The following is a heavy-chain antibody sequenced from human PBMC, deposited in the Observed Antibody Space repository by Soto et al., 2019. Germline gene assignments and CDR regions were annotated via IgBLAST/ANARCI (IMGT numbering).Heavy chain of an antibody. D-gene: IGHD5-12*01. CDR1: GGTFSSYA. V-gene: IGHV1-69*12. J-gene: IGHJ3*02. CDR2: IIPIFGTA. CDR3: AREGVEMATKTPLDI. Sequence: QVQLVQSGAEVKKPGSSVKVSCKASGGTFSSYAISWVRQAPGQGLEWMGGIIPIFGTANYAQKFQGRVTITADESTSTAYRELSSLRSEDTAVYYCAREGVEMATKTPLDIWGKGTMVTVSS.